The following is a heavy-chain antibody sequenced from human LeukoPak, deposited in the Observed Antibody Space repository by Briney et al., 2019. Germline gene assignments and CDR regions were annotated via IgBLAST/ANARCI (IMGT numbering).Heavy chain of an antibody. CDR2: IIPIFGTA. D-gene: IGHD4-17*01. CDR3: ARVSDSSVTTYDY. J-gene: IGHJ4*02. Sequence: SVKVSCKASGYTFTGYYMHWVRQAPGQGLEWMGGIIPIFGTANYAQKFQGRVTITADESTSTAYMELSSLRSEDTAVYYCARVSDSSVTTYDYWGQGTLVTVSS. CDR1: GYTFTGYY. V-gene: IGHV1-69*13.